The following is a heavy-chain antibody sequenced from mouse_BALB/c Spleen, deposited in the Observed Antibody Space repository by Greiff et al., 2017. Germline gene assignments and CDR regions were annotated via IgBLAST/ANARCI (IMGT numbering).Heavy chain of an antibody. CDR1: GYTFTSYW. Sequence: VQLQQSGAELVRPGASVKLSCKASGYTFTSYWINWVKQRPGQGLEWIGNIYPSDSYTNYNQKFKDKATLTVDKSSSTAYMQLSSPTSEDSAVYYCTLYYDYAMDYWGQGTSVTVSS. CDR2: IYPSDSYT. V-gene: IGHV1-69*02. J-gene: IGHJ4*01. D-gene: IGHD2-4*01. CDR3: TLYYDYAMDY.